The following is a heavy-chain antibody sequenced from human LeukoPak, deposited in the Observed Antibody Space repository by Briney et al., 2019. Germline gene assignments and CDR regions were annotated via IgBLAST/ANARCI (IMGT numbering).Heavy chain of an antibody. CDR1: GGSISSSSYY. Sequence: SETLSLTCTVSGGSISSSSYYWGWIRQPPGRGLEWIGSIYYSGSTYYNPSLKSRVTISVDTSKNQFSLGLSSVTAADTAVYYCARQVDGSGSYGYYMDVWGKGTTVTISS. CDR2: IYYSGST. J-gene: IGHJ6*03. V-gene: IGHV4-39*01. CDR3: ARQVDGSGSYGYYMDV. D-gene: IGHD3-10*01.